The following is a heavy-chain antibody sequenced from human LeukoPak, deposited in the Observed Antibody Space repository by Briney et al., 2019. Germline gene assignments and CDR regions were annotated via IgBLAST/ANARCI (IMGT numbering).Heavy chain of an antibody. J-gene: IGHJ4*02. CDR1: RFTFDDYA. V-gene: IGHV3-9*01. CDR3: AEDHMVRGVLTLFDY. D-gene: IGHD3-10*01. Sequence: GGSLRLSCAASRFTFDDYAMHWVRQAPGKGLEWVSGISWNSGSIGYADSVKGRFTISRDNAKNSLYLQMNSLRAEDTALYYCAEDHMVRGVLTLFDYWGQGTLVTVSS. CDR2: ISWNSGSI.